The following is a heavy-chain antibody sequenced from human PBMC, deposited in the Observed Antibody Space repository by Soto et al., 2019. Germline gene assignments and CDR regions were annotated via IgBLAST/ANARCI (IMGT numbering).Heavy chain of an antibody. D-gene: IGHD3-3*01. CDR2: IYPGDSDT. CDR1: GYSFTSYW. V-gene: IGHV5-51*01. CDR3: ARSGTIFGVVNWFDP. Sequence: PVESLKISCKGSGYSFTSYWIGWVRQMPGKGLEWMGIIYPGDSDTRYSPSFQGQVTISADKSISTAYLQWSSLRASDTAMYYCARSGTIFGVVNWFDPWGQGTLVTVS. J-gene: IGHJ5*02.